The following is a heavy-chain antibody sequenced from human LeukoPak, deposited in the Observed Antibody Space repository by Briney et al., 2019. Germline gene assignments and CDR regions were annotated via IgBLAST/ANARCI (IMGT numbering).Heavy chain of an antibody. CDR3: ARSRYSGYDYRYYYYYMDV. V-gene: IGHV1-69*13. J-gene: IGHJ6*03. CDR1: GGTFISYA. CDR2: MIPIFGKA. Sequence: SVKVSCKASGGTFISYAISWVRQAPGQGLEWMGGMIPIFGKANYAQKFQGRVTITADESTSTAYMELSSLRSEDTAVYYCARSRYSGYDYRYYYYYMDVWGKGTTVTVSS. D-gene: IGHD5-12*01.